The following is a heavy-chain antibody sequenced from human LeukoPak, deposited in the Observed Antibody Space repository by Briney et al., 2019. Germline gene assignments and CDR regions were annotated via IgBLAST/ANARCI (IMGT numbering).Heavy chain of an antibody. J-gene: IGHJ6*03. Sequence: GGSLRLSCAASGFTFSSYDMHWVRQATGKGLEWVSAIGTAGDTYYADSVKGRFTISRDNSKNTLYLQMNSLRAEDTAVYYCAKSFYYYYYMDVWGRGTTVTVSS. CDR2: IGTAGDT. V-gene: IGHV3-13*01. D-gene: IGHD2/OR15-2a*01. CDR1: GFTFSSYD. CDR3: AKSFYYYYYMDV.